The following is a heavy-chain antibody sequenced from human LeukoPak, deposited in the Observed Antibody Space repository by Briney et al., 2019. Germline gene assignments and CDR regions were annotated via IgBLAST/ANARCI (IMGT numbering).Heavy chain of an antibody. J-gene: IGHJ5*02. V-gene: IGHV1-18*01. CDR3: AKTREHDLNDL. D-gene: IGHD1/OR15-1a*01. CDR2: ISPHNGQT. CDR1: GYIFTFYG. Sequence: ASVTVSFTSSGYIFTFYGITWVRQAPGQGLEWMGWISPHNGQTLYAHEVQDRVIITTDASTTTAYMELRSLRSDDTAVYYCAKTREHDLNDLWGQGTLVTVSS.